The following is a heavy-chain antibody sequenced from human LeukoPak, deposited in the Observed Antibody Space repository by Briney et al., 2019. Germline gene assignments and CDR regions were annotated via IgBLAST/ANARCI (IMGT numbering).Heavy chain of an antibody. CDR2: IGTAGDT. Sequence: PGGSLRLSCTASGFTFSSYDMHWVRQATGKGLEWVSAIGTAGDTYHPGSVKGRFTISRENAKNSLYLQMNSLRAGDTAVYYCARVKYSSSWYDFAFDIWGQGTMVTISS. D-gene: IGHD6-13*01. CDR3: ARVKYSSSWYDFAFDI. V-gene: IGHV3-13*04. CDR1: GFTFSSYD. J-gene: IGHJ3*02.